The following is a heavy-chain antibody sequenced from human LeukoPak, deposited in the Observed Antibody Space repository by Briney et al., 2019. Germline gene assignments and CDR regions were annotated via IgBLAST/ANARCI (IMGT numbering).Heavy chain of an antibody. CDR1: GYTFAAYY. Sequence: ASVKVSCKASGYTFAAYYMHWVRQAPGQGLEWMGRINPNSGGTDYAHKFQGRVTMTTDTSINTAYMELTWLRSDDTAVYYCVRDPNHHDTSGSIGCNYWGQGTLVTVSS. V-gene: IGHV1-2*06. CDR2: INPNSGGT. D-gene: IGHD3-22*01. J-gene: IGHJ4*02. CDR3: VRDPNHHDTSGSIGCNY.